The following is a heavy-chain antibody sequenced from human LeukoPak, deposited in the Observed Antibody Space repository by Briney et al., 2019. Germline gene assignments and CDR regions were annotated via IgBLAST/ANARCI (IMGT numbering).Heavy chain of an antibody. CDR3: ASSTYYYDSSGYQYYFDY. V-gene: IGHV4-31*03. J-gene: IGHJ4*02. D-gene: IGHD3-22*01. CDR1: GGSISSGGYY. CDR2: IYYSGST. Sequence: SETLSLTCTVSGGSISSGGYYWSWIRQLPGKGLEWIGYIYYSGSTYYNPSLKSRVTISVDTSKNQFSLKLSSVTAADTAVYYCASSTYYYDSSGYQYYFDYWGQGTLVTVSS.